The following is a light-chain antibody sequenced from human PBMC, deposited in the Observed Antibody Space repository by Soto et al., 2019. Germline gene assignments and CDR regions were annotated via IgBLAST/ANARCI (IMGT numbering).Light chain of an antibody. J-gene: IGKJ1*01. CDR1: ETVRSN. CDR3: QPYGYSQWT. Sequence: TVMKQAPDTLSVYSRERATLSFWASETVRSNLAWYQHKSGQAPRLLIYGVYTRASGIKDRFSGSGSGTEFTLTITRMEPEDSAVYFCQPYGYSQWTFGQGNKLDIK. CDR2: GVY. V-gene: IGKV3D-15*02.